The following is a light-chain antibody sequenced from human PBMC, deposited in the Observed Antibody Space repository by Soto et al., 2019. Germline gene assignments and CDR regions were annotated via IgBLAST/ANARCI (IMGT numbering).Light chain of an antibody. CDR3: HQYGSSPQT. Sequence: EIVLTQSPGTLSLSPGERATLSCRASQSVSSSYLAWYQQNPGQAPRLLIYGAYSRATAIPDRFSGSGSGTDFTLTISRMEAEDFAVYYCHQYGSSPQTFCQGTKVEIK. J-gene: IGKJ1*01. CDR2: GAY. V-gene: IGKV3-20*01. CDR1: QSVSSSY.